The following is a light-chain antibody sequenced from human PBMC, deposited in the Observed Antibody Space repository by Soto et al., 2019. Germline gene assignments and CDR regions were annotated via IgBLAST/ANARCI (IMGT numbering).Light chain of an antibody. CDR3: QQYNSYQWT. Sequence: DIQLTQSPSTLSASVGDRVTITCRASQSISSWLAWYQQKQGKAPKLLIYKASSLESGVPSRFRGSGSGTEFTLTISRLQPDDFETYYCQQYNSYQWTFGQGTKVDIK. V-gene: IGKV1-5*03. CDR1: QSISSW. CDR2: KAS. J-gene: IGKJ1*01.